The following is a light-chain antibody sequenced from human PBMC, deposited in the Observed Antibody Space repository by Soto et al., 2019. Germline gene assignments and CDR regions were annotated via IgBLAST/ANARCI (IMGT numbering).Light chain of an antibody. CDR2: DAS. V-gene: IGKV3-11*01. J-gene: IGKJ2*01. CDR3: QQRSNWRGT. Sequence: EIVLTQSPATLSLSPGERATLSCRASQSVSSYLAWYQQKPGQAPRLLIYDASARATGIPARFSGSGSGTDFPLTISSLEPVDVAVYYCQQRSNWRGTFGQGTKLEIK. CDR1: QSVSSY.